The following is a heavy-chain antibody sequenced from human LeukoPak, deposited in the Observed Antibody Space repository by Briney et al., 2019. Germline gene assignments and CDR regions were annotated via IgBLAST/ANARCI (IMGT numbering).Heavy chain of an antibody. D-gene: IGHD2-2*01. CDR2: IYTSGST. CDR1: GGSISSYY. Sequence: SETLSLTCTVSGGSISSYYWSWIRQPAGKGLEWIGRIYTSGSTNYNPSLKSRVTMSVDTSKNQFSLKLSSVTAADTAVYYCARGSVVVVPAARIFDYWGQGTLVTVSS. V-gene: IGHV4-4*07. J-gene: IGHJ4*02. CDR3: ARGSVVVVPAARIFDY.